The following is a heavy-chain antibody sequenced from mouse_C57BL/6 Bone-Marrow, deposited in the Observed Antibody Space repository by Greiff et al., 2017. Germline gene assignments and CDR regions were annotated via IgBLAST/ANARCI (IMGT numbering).Heavy chain of an antibody. J-gene: IGHJ1*03. CDR1: GFSLTSYG. CDR2: IWGGGST. V-gene: IGHV2-9*01. Sequence: VHLQQSGPGLVAPSQSLSITCTVSGFSLTSYGVDWVRQPPGKGLEWLGVIWGGGSTNYNSALMSRLSISKDNSKSQVFLKMNSLQTDDTAMYYCAKHIITTVVRHWYFYVWGTGTTVTVSS. CDR3: AKHIITTVVRHWYFYV. D-gene: IGHD1-1*01.